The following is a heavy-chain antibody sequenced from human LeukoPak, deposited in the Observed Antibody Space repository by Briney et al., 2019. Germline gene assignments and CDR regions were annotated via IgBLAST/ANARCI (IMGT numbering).Heavy chain of an antibody. CDR3: ARYYYDSSGPDY. D-gene: IGHD3-22*01. CDR2: INPNSGGT. J-gene: IGHJ4*02. Sequence: GASVKVSFKASGYTFTGYYMHWVRQAPGQGLEWMGWINPNSGGTNYAQKFQGRVTMTRDTSISTAYMELSRLRSDDTAVYYCARYYYDSSGPDYWGQGTLVTVSS. V-gene: IGHV1-2*02. CDR1: GYTFTGYY.